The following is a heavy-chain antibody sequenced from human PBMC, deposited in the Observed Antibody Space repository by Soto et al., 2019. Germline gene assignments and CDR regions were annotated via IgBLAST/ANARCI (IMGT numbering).Heavy chain of an antibody. CDR2: FHSSGAT. Sequence: QVQLQESGPGLVKPSQTLSLTCTVSGASISSADYYWSWIRQPPGKGLEWIGYFHSSGATYKDPALKSRVTISVDTPNTQISLRLDSVTAADTAIYYCASIWFGDFDYWGHGTLVTISS. J-gene: IGHJ4*01. D-gene: IGHD3-10*01. CDR3: ASIWFGDFDY. V-gene: IGHV4-30-4*01. CDR1: GASISSADYY.